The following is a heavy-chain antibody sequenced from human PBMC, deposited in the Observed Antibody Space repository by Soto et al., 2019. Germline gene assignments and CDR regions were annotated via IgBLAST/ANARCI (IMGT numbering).Heavy chain of an antibody. J-gene: IGHJ5*02. CDR3: AKATAAAGTSSWFDP. D-gene: IGHD6-13*01. CDR1: GFTFSSYA. V-gene: IGHV3-23*01. Sequence: PGGSLRLSCAASGFTFSSYAMSWVRQAPGKGLEWVSAISGSGGSTYYADSVKGRFTISRDNSKNTLCLQMNSLRAEDTAVYYCAKATAAAGTSSWFDPWGQGTLGTVSS. CDR2: ISGSGGST.